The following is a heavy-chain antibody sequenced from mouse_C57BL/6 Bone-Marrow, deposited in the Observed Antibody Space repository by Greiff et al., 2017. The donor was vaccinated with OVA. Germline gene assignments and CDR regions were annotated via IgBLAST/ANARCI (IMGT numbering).Heavy chain of an antibody. Sequence: QVQLQQSGAELARPGASVKLSCKASGYTFTSYGISWVKQRTGQGLEWIGEIYPRSGNTYYNEKFKGKATLTADKSSSTAYIELRSLTSEDSAVYFCARPITTVVAKDYAMDYWGQGTSVTVSS. V-gene: IGHV1-81*01. D-gene: IGHD1-1*01. CDR1: GYTFTSYG. CDR3: ARPITTVVAKDYAMDY. CDR2: IYPRSGNT. J-gene: IGHJ4*01.